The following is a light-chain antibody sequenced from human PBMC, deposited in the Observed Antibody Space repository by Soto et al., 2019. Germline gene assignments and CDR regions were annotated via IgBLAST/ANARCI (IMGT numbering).Light chain of an antibody. CDR1: QSVAGSS. J-gene: IGKJ4*01. CDR2: AAS. Sequence: EIMLTQSPGTLSLSPGDRATLSCRASQSVAGSSLAWYQQKPAQATRLLIYAASNRATGIPARFSGSGSGTDFSLIINGLEPEDFAVYFCQQYGSSPLTFGGGTKVDIK. V-gene: IGKV3-20*01. CDR3: QQYGSSPLT.